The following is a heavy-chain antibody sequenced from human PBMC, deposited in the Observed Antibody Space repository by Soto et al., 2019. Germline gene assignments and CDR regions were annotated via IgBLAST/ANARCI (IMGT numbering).Heavy chain of an antibody. CDR2: IYYSGST. CDR1: GGSISSYY. J-gene: IGHJ4*02. CDR3: ARAARHILDS. Sequence: SETLSLTCTVSGGSISSYYWSWIRQPPGKGLEWIGYIYYSGSTNYNPSLKSRVTISVDTSKNQFSLKLSSVTAADTAVYYCARAARHILDSWGQGTLVTVSS. D-gene: IGHD6-6*01. V-gene: IGHV4-59*08.